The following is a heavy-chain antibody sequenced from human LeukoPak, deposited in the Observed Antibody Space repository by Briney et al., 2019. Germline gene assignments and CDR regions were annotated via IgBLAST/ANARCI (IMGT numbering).Heavy chain of an antibody. CDR3: ARSPWGSNWYNGAFDI. V-gene: IGHV3-21*01. J-gene: IGHJ3*02. CDR1: GFTLSSYN. D-gene: IGHD6-13*01. CDR2: ISSSSTYI. Sequence: GGSLRLSCAASGFTLSSYNMKWVRQAPGKGLEWVSSISSSSTYIYYADSVKGRFTISRDNAKNSLYLQMNSLRAEDTAVYYCARSPWGSNWYNGAFDIWGQGTMVTVSS.